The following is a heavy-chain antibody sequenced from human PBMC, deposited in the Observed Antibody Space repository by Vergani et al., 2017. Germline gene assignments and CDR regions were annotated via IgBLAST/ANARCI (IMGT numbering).Heavy chain of an antibody. CDR2: IKSLSDGGTT. D-gene: IGHD3-16*02. CDR1: GFIFTNAW. J-gene: IGHJ4*02. CDR3: VAGDYDDFWGSYHPFHY. V-gene: IGHV3-15*02. Sequence: EVQLVESGGALVKPGGSLRLSCAASGFIFTNAWMTWVRQTPEKGLEWVGLIKSLSDGGTTEFAAPVKGRFTISRDDSKRTVHLQMSRLRTEDTAVYYCVAGDYDDFWGSYHPFHYWGQGTLVTVSS.